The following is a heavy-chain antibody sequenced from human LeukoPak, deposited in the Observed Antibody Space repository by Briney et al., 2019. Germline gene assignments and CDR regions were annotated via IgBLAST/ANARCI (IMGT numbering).Heavy chain of an antibody. V-gene: IGHV3-23*01. J-gene: IGHJ3*02. CDR3: ANEYSKGDI. CDR1: GFSFSVNY. CDR2: ISNSGGST. Sequence: GGSLRLSCAASGFSFSVNYMSWVRQDPGEGLEGVSGISNSGGSTYYEDSVKGRVTISRDNSKNTLYLQMNSLRAEDTAVYYCANEYSKGDIWGQGTMVTVSS. D-gene: IGHD5-12*01.